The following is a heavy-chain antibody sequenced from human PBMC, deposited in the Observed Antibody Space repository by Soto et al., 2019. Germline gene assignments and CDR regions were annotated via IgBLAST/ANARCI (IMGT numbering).Heavy chain of an antibody. CDR3: AKHTSSWGYYYYMDV. D-gene: IGHD6-13*01. CDR1: GFTFSSYA. J-gene: IGHJ6*03. V-gene: IGHV3-23*01. CDR2: ISGSGGST. Sequence: GGSLRLSCAASGFTFSSYAMSWVRQAPGKGLEWVSAISGSGGSTYYAETVKGRFTISRDNSKNTLYLQMNSLRAEDKAVYYSAKHTSSWGYYYYMDVWGKGTTVTVSS.